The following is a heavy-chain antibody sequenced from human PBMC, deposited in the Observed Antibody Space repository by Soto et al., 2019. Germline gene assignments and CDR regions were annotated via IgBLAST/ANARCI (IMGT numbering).Heavy chain of an antibody. CDR1: GYTFTSYG. V-gene: IGHV1-18*01. D-gene: IGHD6-25*01. Sequence: QVQLVQSGAEVKKPGASVKVSCKASGYTFTSYGISWVRQAPGQGLEWMGWISAYNGNTNYAQNLKHRDTMITDRVTSTGYTNLSSKRSNDTAVYYCARNYPRGGYSHYWGQGTLVTVYS. J-gene: IGHJ4*02. CDR2: ISAYNGNT. CDR3: ARNYPRGGYSHY.